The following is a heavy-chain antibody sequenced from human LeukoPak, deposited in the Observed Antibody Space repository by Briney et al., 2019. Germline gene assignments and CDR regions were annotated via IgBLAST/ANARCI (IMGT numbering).Heavy chain of an antibody. V-gene: IGHV4-4*09. CDR3: ARPGQSSWWVYFNF. CDR2: IHTSGST. Sequence: SETLSLNCTVTGGSSSFYYWTSIRKSPGKGLESIGNIHTSGSTDYNPSLRSRVTMSIDTSKNQFSLKLSSVTAADTAVYYCARPGQSSWWVYFNFWGQGALVTVSS. CDR1: GGSSSFYY. J-gene: IGHJ4*02. D-gene: IGHD2-15*01.